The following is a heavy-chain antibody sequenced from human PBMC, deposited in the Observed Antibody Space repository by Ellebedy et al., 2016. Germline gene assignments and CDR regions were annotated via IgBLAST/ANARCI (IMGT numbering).Heavy chain of an antibody. CDR3: ARDRGIAVAPAQYGMDV. D-gene: IGHD6-19*01. CDR1: GGTFSSYA. J-gene: IGHJ6*02. CDR2: IIPIFGTA. V-gene: IGHV1-69*13. Sequence: SVKVSXXASGGTFSSYAISWVRQAPGQGLEWMGGIIPIFGTANYAQKFQGRVTITADESTSTAYMELSSLRSEDTAVYYCARDRGIAVAPAQYGMDVWGQGTTVTVSS.